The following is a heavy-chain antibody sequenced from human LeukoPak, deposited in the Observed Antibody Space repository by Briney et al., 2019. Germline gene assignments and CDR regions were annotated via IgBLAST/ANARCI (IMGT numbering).Heavy chain of an antibody. CDR3: ARDPKQLWSFDY. D-gene: IGHD5-18*01. J-gene: IGHJ4*02. CDR2: ISSSGRTI. Sequence: GGTLRLSCAASGFTFSDYYMSWIRQAPGKGLEWVSYISSSGRTIYYADSVKGRFTISRDNAKNSLYLQMNSLRAEDTAVYYCARDPKQLWSFDYWGQGTLVTVSS. V-gene: IGHV3-11*01. CDR1: GFTFSDYY.